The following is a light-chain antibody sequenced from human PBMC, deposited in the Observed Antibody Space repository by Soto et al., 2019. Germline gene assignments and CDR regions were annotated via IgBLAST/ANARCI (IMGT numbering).Light chain of an antibody. CDR1: SSNIGAPYD. CDR3: QSYDSSLSGWV. J-gene: IGLJ3*02. V-gene: IGLV1-40*01. CDR2: GNS. Sequence: QSVLTQPPSVSGAPGQRVTISCTGDSSNIGAPYDVHWYQQLPGAVPKLLIPGNSNRPSGVPDRFSGSKSGPSASLASTGLQAEDEADYYSQSYDSSLSGWVFGGGTKLTVL.